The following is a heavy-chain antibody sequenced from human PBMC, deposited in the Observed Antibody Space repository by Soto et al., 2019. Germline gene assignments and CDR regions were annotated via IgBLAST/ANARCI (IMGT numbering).Heavy chain of an antibody. J-gene: IGHJ6*02. Sequence: GGSLRLSCAASGFTFSSYSMNWVRQAPGKGLEWVSSISSSSYIYYADSVKGRFTISRDNAKNSLYLQMNSLRAEDTAVYYCARMASIAGMDVWGQGTTVTVSS. D-gene: IGHD6-6*01. V-gene: IGHV3-21*01. CDR2: ISSSSYI. CDR1: GFTFSSYS. CDR3: ARMASIAGMDV.